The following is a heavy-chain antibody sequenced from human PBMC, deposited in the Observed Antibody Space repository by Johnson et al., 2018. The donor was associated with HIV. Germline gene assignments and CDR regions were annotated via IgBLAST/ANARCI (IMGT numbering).Heavy chain of an antibody. CDR2: IRYDGDNE. J-gene: IGHJ3*01. Sequence: QVQLVESGGGVAQPGGSLRLSCAAFGFTFSYYGMHWVRQVPGKGLEWVAFIRYDGDNEYYGDSVKGRFTISRDNSKNPLYLQMNRLRSDDTAVYYCAKDGVQAVVSGGTDAFDFGGQGTVVTVS. D-gene: IGHD6-13*01. CDR1: GFTFSYYG. CDR3: AKDGVQAVVSGGTDAFDF. V-gene: IGHV3-30*02.